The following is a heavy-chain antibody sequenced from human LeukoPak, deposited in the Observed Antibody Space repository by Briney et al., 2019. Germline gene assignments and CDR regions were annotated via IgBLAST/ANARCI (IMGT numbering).Heavy chain of an antibody. Sequence: PSETLSLTCTVSGGSISSYYWSWIRQPPGKGLEWIGYIYYSGSTNYNPSLKSQVTISVDTSKNQFSLKLSSVTAADTAVYYCARDSSGRAFDIWGQGTMVTVSS. CDR1: GGSISSYY. J-gene: IGHJ3*02. CDR2: IYYSGST. D-gene: IGHD6-19*01. V-gene: IGHV4-59*01. CDR3: ARDSSGRAFDI.